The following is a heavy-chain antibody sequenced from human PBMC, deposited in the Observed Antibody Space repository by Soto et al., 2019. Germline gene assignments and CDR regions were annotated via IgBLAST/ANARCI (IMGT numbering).Heavy chain of an antibody. CDR1: GGSISSYF. Sequence: GPGPNPSSETLSLTCTVSGGSISSYFCSWIRQPAGKGLEWIGRIYTSGSTNYNPSLKSRVTMSVDTSKNQFSLKLSSVTAADTAVYYCARESTVVTLRTFDIWGQGTMVTV. D-gene: IGHD2-21*02. CDR3: ARESTVVTLRTFDI. V-gene: IGHV4-4*07. CDR2: IYTSGST. J-gene: IGHJ3*02.